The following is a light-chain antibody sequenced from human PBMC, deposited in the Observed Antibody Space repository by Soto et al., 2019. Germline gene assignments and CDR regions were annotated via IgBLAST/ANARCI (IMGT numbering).Light chain of an antibody. CDR3: QQYGSSGT. CDR1: QSVSSY. J-gene: IGKJ1*01. CDR2: GAS. V-gene: IGKV3-20*01. Sequence: EIVMTQSPGTLSLSPGERATLSCRASQSVSSYLAWYQQKPGQAPRLLIYGASNRATGIPDRFSGSGSGTDFTLTISRLEPEDFAVYYCQQYGSSGTFGQGTKVDI.